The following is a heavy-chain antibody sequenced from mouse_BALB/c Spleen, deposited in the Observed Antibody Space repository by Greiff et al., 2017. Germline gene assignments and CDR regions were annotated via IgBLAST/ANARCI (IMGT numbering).Heavy chain of an antibody. D-gene: IGHD2-3*01. CDR1: GYTFTSYW. CDR2: INPSTGYT. Sequence: VKLLESGAELAKPGASVKMPCKASGYTFTSYWMHWVKQRPGQGLEWIGYINPSTGYTEYNQKFKDKATLTADKSSSTAYMQLSSLTSEDSAVYYCARRYDGYYTSSWFAYWGQGTLVTVSA. J-gene: IGHJ3*01. CDR3: ARRYDGYYTSSWFAY. V-gene: IGHV1-7*01.